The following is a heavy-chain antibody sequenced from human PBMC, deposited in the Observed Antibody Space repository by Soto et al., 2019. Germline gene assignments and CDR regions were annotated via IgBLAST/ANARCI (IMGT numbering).Heavy chain of an antibody. CDR1: GFTFSSYW. D-gene: IGHD2-2*01. CDR3: VRARGCSSTSCSPWDWFDP. CDR2: INSDGSST. Sequence: GGSLRLSCAASGFTFSSYWMHWVRQAPGKGLVWVSRINSDGSSTSYADSVKGRFTISRDNAKNTLYLQMNSLRAEDTAVYYCVRARGCSSTSCSPWDWFDPWGQGTLVTVSS. J-gene: IGHJ5*02. V-gene: IGHV3-74*01.